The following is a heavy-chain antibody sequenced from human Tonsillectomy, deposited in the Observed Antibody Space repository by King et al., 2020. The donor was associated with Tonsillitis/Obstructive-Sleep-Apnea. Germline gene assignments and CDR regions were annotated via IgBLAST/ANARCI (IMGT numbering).Heavy chain of an antibody. CDR3: ARLAYCAGDCYHFDY. CDR1: GYNFFNHW. V-gene: IGHV5-51*01. Sequence: EVQLVQSGAELKKPGESLKISCEASGYNFFNHWIGWVRQMPGKGLEWMAIIYPGDSDTRYSPSFQGQVTISADGSISTAYLQWSSLKASDTAMYYCARLAYCAGDCYHFDYWGQGSLVTVST. J-gene: IGHJ4*02. CDR2: IYPGDSDT. D-gene: IGHD2-21*01.